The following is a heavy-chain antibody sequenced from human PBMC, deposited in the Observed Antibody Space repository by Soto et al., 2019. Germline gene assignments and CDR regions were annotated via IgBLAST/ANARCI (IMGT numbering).Heavy chain of an antibody. CDR1: GFTFSSYW. J-gene: IGHJ4*02. Sequence: GGSLRLSCAASGFTFSSYWMSWVRQAPGKGLEWVANIKQDGSEKYYVDSVKGRFTISRDNAKNSLYLQMNSLRAEDTAVYYCARDGPYGYAPQAQDYWGQGTLVTVSS. V-gene: IGHV3-7*03. CDR3: ARDGPYGYAPQAQDY. D-gene: IGHD2-2*01. CDR2: IKQDGSEK.